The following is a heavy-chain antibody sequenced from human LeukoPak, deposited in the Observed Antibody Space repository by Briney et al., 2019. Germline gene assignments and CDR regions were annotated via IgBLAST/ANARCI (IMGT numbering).Heavy chain of an antibody. CDR2: ISYDGSNK. V-gene: IGHV3-30*18. CDR1: GFTFSSYG. J-gene: IGHJ4*02. CDR3: AKVYYYGSGSFLLHYFDY. D-gene: IGHD3-10*01. Sequence: GGSLRLSCAASGFTFSSYGMHWVRQAPGKGLEWVAVISYDGSNKYYADSVKGRFTISRDNSKNTLYLQMNSLRVDDTAVYYCAKVYYYGSGSFLLHYFDYWGQGTLVTVSS.